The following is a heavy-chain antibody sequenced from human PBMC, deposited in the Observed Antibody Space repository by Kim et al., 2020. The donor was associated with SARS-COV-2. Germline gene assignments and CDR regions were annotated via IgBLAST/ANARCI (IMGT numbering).Heavy chain of an antibody. D-gene: IGHD3-22*01. CDR3: ARDDSSGSYYYFDY. Sequence: KFQGRVTMTRDTSQSTVYMELYSLRSEDTAVYSCARDDSSGSYYYFDYWGQGTLVTVSS. J-gene: IGHJ4*02. V-gene: IGHV1-46*01.